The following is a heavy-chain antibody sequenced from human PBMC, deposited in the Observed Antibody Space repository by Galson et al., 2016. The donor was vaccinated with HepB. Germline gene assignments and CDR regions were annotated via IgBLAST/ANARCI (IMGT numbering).Heavy chain of an antibody. V-gene: IGHV3-21*01. CDR3: ARMRYSSGWLDGFDI. CDR2: ISSGSAYR. J-gene: IGHJ3*02. D-gene: IGHD6-19*01. CDR1: GFIFSTYS. Sequence: SLRLSCAASGFIFSTYSMNWVRQAPGKGLEWVSSISSGSAYRYYADSVKGRFTISRDNAKKSLYLQMNSLRAEDTAVYYCARMRYSSGWLDGFDIWGQGTMSPSLQ.